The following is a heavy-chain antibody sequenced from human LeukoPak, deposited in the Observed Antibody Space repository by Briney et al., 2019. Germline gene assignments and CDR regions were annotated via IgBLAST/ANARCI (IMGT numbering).Heavy chain of an antibody. CDR2: ISSSGGST. D-gene: IGHD5/OR15-5a*01. CDR3: AKAAVYHDSCPDS. V-gene: IGHV3-23*01. Sequence: GGSLRLSCAASGFIFSTYTMNWVRQAPGKGLEWVSSISSSGGSTYYADSVKGRFTIYRDNSKNTLYLQVNSLRAEDTAVYYCAKAAVYHDSCPDSWGQGTLVTVSS. CDR1: GFIFSTYT. J-gene: IGHJ4*02.